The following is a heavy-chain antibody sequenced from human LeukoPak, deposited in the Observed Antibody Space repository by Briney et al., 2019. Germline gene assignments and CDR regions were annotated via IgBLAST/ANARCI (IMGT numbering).Heavy chain of an antibody. J-gene: IGHJ6*02. CDR1: GFTFSSYD. V-gene: IGHV3-13*01. CDR2: IGTAGDT. Sequence: GGSLRLSCAASGFTFSSYDMHWVRQATAKGLEWVSAIGTAGDTYYPGSVKGRFTISRENAKNSLYLQMNSLRAGDTAVYYCARAERGIAVAGTEYDYYYYGMDVWGQGTTVTVSS. CDR3: ARAERGIAVAGTEYDYYYYGMDV. D-gene: IGHD6-19*01.